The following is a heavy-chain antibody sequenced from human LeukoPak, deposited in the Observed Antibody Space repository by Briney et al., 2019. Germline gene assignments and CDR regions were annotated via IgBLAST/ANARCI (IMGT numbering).Heavy chain of an antibody. CDR1: GGSISSYY. J-gene: IGHJ6*03. CDR3: ARGGVWGATFRSWYYYYYMDV. CDR2: IYTSGST. D-gene: IGHD1-26*01. V-gene: IGHV4-4*07. Sequence: SETLSLTCTVSGGSISSYYWSWIRQPAGKGLEWIGRIYTSGSTNYSPSLKSRVTMSVDTSKNQFSLKLSSVTAADTAVYYCARGGVWGATFRSWYYYYYMDVWGKGTTVTVSS.